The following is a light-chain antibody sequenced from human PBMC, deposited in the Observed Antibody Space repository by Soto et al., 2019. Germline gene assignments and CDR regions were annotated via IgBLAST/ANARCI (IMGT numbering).Light chain of an antibody. Sequence: QSALTQPPSVSAAPGQKVTISCSGSSSNIGNNYVSWYQQLPGAAPKLLIYDNNKRPSGIPDRFSGSKSGTSATLGITGLQTGDEADYYCGTWDNSLSVFLFGGGTKLTVL. CDR1: SSNIGNNY. J-gene: IGLJ3*02. CDR2: DNN. V-gene: IGLV1-51*01. CDR3: GTWDNSLSVFL.